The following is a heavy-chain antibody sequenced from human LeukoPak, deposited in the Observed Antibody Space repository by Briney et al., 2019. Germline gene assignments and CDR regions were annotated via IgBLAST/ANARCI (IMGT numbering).Heavy chain of an antibody. Sequence: GGSLRLSCAASEFTFSTYAMNWVRQAPGKGLEWVSGISGSGDSTYYADSVKGRFTISRDNSKNTLYLQMNSLRAEDTAVYYCAKDNEGEAAFDYWGQGTLVTVSS. J-gene: IGHJ4*02. CDR1: EFTFSTYA. CDR3: AKDNEGEAAFDY. V-gene: IGHV3-23*01. D-gene: IGHD2-15*01. CDR2: ISGSGDST.